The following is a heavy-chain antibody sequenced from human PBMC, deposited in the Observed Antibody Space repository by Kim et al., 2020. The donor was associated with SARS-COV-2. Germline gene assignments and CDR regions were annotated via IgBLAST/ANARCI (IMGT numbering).Heavy chain of an antibody. J-gene: IGHJ4*02. D-gene: IGHD5-12*01. V-gene: IGHV3-9*01. Sequence: GGSLRLSCAASGFTFDDYAMHWVRQAPGKGLEWVSGISWNSGSIGYADSVKGRFTISRDNAKNSLYLQMNSLRAEDTALYYCALGGGYGGAYQVDYFDYWGQGTLVTVSS. CDR3: ALGGGYGGAYQVDYFDY. CDR2: ISWNSGSI. CDR1: GFTFDDYA.